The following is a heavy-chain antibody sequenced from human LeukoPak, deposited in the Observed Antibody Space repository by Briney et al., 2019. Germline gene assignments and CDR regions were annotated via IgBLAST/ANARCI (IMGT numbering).Heavy chain of an antibody. CDR1: GFTVSSNY. D-gene: IGHD2-21*01. J-gene: IGHJ4*02. CDR2: IKYDVSEK. CDR3: ATYLRSGPIDC. Sequence: GGSLRLSCAASGFTVSSNYMTWVRQAPGKGLEWVANIKYDVSEKYYVDSVKGRFTISRDNAKNSLYLQMNSLRAEDTAVYYCATYLRSGPIDCWGQGTLVTVSS. V-gene: IGHV3-7*01.